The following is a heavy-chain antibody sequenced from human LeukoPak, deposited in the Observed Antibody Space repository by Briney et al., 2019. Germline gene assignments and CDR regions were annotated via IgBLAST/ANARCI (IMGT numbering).Heavy chain of an antibody. V-gene: IGHV1-3*03. Sequence: ASVKVSCKASGYTFTSYVIHWVRQAPGQRLEWMGWINAGNGNTKYSQEFQDRVTITRDTSASTAYMELSSLRSEDMAVYYCARARYETRIWPKSRYDYYHYLDVWGKGTTVTVSS. CDR3: ARARYETRIWPKSRYDYYHYLDV. CDR2: INAGNGNT. CDR1: GYTFTSYV. D-gene: IGHD3-3*01. J-gene: IGHJ6*03.